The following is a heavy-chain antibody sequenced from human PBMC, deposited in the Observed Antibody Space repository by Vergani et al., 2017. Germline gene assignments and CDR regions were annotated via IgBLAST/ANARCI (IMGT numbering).Heavy chain of an antibody. J-gene: IGHJ5*01. D-gene: IGHD2-8*02. CDR2: IDEYGNRA. CDR1: GFSFNTYW. V-gene: IGHV3-74*03. CDR3: VRTGYCTGLACNTRFDS. Sequence: EVQLVESGGGSVQTGGSLRLSCVASGFSFNTYWMHWVRQVPGKGLMWVARIDEYGNRATYGDFETGRFTISRDNAKNTVFLQMNTLRADDAGVYYCVRTGYCTGLACNTRFDSWGQGALVTVSS.